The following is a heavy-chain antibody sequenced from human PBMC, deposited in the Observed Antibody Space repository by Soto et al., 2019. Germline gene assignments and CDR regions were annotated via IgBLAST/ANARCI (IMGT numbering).Heavy chain of an antibody. Sequence: GGSLRLSCAASGFTFDDYGMSWVRQAPGKGLEWVSGINWNGGSTGYADSVKGRFTISRDNAKNSLYLQMNSLRAEDTALYYCARDGWAPGIAAATDYWGQGTLVTVSS. CDR3: ARDGWAPGIAAATDY. CDR2: INWNGGST. CDR1: GFTFDDYG. J-gene: IGHJ4*02. D-gene: IGHD6-13*01. V-gene: IGHV3-20*04.